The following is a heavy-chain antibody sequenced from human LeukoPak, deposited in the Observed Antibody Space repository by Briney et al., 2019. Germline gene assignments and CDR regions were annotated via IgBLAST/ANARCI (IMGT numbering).Heavy chain of an antibody. J-gene: IGHJ4*02. CDR2: ISGTNAI. CDR1: GFTFSTYA. CDR3: ARDDKWAFDY. Sequence: GGSLRLSGEASGFTFSTYAMNWVRQAPGKGLEWVSYISGTNAIYDADSVKGRFTISRDNAKNSLYLQMNSLRADDTAVYYCARDDKWAFDYWGQGILVTVSS. V-gene: IGHV3-48*04. D-gene: IGHD1-26*01.